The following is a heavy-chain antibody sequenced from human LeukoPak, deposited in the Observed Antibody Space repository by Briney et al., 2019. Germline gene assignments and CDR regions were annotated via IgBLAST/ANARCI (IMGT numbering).Heavy chain of an antibody. CDR1: GGSFSDYF. CDR3: VRGFSGVVGDY. Sequence: PSETPSLTCTVYGGSFSDYFWSWIRQPPGKGLEWIGEIKPGGITNYNPSLKSRVTISVDTSKNQLSLKLSSATAADTAVYSCVRGFSGVVGDYWGQGTLVTVSS. J-gene: IGHJ4*02. D-gene: IGHD3-10*01. V-gene: IGHV4-34*01. CDR2: IKPGGIT.